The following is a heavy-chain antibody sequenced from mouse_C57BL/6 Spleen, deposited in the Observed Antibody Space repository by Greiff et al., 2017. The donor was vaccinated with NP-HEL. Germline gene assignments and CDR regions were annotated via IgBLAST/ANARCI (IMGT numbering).Heavy chain of an antibody. CDR1: GYTFTSYD. V-gene: IGHV1-85*01. CDR2: IYPRDGST. CDR3: ARTFYYGSSYWYFDG. Sequence: QVQLQHSGPELVKPGASVKLSCKASGYTFTSYDINWVKQRPGQGLEWIGWIYPRDGSTKYNEKFKGKATLTVDTSSSTAYMELHSLTSEDSAVYFCARTFYYGSSYWYFDGWGTGTTVTVSS. D-gene: IGHD1-1*01. J-gene: IGHJ1*03.